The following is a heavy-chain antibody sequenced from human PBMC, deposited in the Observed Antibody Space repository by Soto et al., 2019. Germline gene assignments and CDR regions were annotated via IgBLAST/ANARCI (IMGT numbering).Heavy chain of an antibody. CDR1: GGSIRSDGYY. CDR2: MNYRGIT. V-gene: IGHV4-31*03. Sequence: QVQLQESGPGLLKPSQTLSLTCTVSGGSIRSDGYYWSWIRQRPGKGLEWIGYMNYRGITYYNPSLKSGLTISEDTSKNHFSLNLNSVPAADTAVYYCARDGLSGGDAFDIWGQGTMVVVSS. J-gene: IGHJ3*02. CDR3: ARDGLSGGDAFDI. D-gene: IGHD3-10*01.